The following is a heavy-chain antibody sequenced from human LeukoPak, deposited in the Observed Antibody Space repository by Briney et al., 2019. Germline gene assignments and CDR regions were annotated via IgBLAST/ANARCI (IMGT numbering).Heavy chain of an antibody. CDR3: ARSIAVAGRPFDY. D-gene: IGHD6-19*01. V-gene: IGHV3-74*01. Sequence: PGGSLRLSCAASGFTFSSYWMHWVRQAPGRGLVWVSRINSDGSSTSYADSVKGRFTISRDNAKNTLYLQMYSLRAEDTAVYYCARSIAVAGRPFDYWGQGTLVTVSS. CDR1: GFTFSSYW. CDR2: INSDGSST. J-gene: IGHJ4*02.